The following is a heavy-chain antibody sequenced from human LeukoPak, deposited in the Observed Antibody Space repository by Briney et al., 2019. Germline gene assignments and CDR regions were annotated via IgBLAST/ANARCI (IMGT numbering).Heavy chain of an antibody. J-gene: IGHJ6*03. CDR3: ARGAVATIYYYYYYYYMDV. CDR2: INHSVST. Sequence: SETLSLTCAVYGGSFSGYYWSWIRQPPGKGLEWIGEINHSVSTNYNPSLKSRVTISVDTYKNPVSLKLSSVTAADTAVYYCARGAVATIYYYYYYYYMDVWGKGTTVTVSS. V-gene: IGHV4-34*01. CDR1: GGSFSGYY. D-gene: IGHD5-12*01.